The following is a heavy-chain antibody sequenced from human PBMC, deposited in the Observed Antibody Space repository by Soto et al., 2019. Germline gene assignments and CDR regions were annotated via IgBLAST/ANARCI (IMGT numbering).Heavy chain of an antibody. V-gene: IGHV3-7*03. CDR3: VIDRRVEPWFSY. Sequence: VQLVESGGGSVQPGGSLXXSXXXXXXXXXSXXXXXXXXMXXXXQPPGKGLEWVANINKDGSEKYYMDSVKGRFTISRDNAKNSLYLQMDSLRADDTAIYYCVIDRRVEPWFSYWGQGTLVTAPS. CDR1: XXXXXSXXXXXXXX. CDR2: INKDGSEK. J-gene: IGHJ4*02. D-gene: IGHD6-13*01.